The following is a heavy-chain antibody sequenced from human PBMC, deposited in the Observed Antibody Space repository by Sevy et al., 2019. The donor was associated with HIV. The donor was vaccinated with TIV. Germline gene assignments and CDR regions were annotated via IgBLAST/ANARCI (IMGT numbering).Heavy chain of an antibody. J-gene: IGHJ4*02. CDR2: IRYSGSA. CDR1: GASISSSGYY. V-gene: IGHV4-39*01. Sequence: SETLSLTCTVSGASISSSGYYWGWIRQPPGKGLEWIASIRYSGSAYYNPSLRSRVTISADASKNQFSLKLNSVTAADTAVYYCAGPILTYRSGWSYYDHWGQGTVVTVSS. CDR3: AGPILTYRSGWSYYDH. D-gene: IGHD6-19*01.